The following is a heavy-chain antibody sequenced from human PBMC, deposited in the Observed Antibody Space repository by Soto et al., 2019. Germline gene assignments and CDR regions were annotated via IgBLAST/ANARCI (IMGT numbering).Heavy chain of an antibody. D-gene: IGHD3-9*01. CDR3: ARVHGPIRYFDALAY. V-gene: IGHV1-69*01. Sequence: QVQLVQSGAEVKKPGSSVKVSCKASGGTFSSYAISWVRQAPGQGLEWMGGIIPIFGTANYAQKFQGRVTINADESPSTAYMERSSLRSEDTAVDYCARVHGPIRYFDALAYWGQGTLVTVSS. CDR1: GGTFSSYA. J-gene: IGHJ4*02. CDR2: IIPIFGTA.